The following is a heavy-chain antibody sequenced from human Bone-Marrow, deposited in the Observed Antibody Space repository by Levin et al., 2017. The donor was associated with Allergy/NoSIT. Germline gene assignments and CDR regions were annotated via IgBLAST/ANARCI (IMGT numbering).Heavy chain of an antibody. D-gene: IGHD3-10*01. CDR2: ISGSGGST. Sequence: GESLKISCAASGFTFSSYAMSWVRQAPGKGLEWVSAISGSGGSTYYADSVKGRFTISRDNSKNTLYLQMNSLRAEDTAVYYCAKDWGSYGSGSYDYWGQGTLVTVSS. V-gene: IGHV3-23*01. CDR1: GFTFSSYA. CDR3: AKDWGSYGSGSYDY. J-gene: IGHJ4*02.